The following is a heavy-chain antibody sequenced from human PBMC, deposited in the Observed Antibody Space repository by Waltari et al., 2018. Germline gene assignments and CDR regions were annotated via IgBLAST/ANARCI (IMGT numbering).Heavy chain of an antibody. CDR1: GGSFSGSY. Sequence: QVQLQQWGAGLLKPSETLSLTCAVYGGSFSGSYWSWIRQPPGKGLEWIGEINHSGSTNYNPSLKSRVTISVDTSKNQFSLKLSSVTAADTAVYYCANQLTTYGDYVFWSQGTLVTVSS. CDR3: ANQLTTYGDYVF. J-gene: IGHJ4*02. CDR2: INHSGST. V-gene: IGHV4-34*01. D-gene: IGHD4-17*01.